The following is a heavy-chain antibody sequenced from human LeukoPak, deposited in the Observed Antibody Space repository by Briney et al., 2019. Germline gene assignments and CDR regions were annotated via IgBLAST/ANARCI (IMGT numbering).Heavy chain of an antibody. J-gene: IGHJ3*02. V-gene: IGHV4-34*01. CDR1: GGSISGYY. CDR2: INHSGST. CDR3: ARVGLRRPWAFDI. Sequence: KTSETLSLTCTVSGGSISGYYWSWIRQPPGKGLEWIGEINHSGSTNYNPSLKSRVTISVDTSKNQFSLKLSSVTAADTAVYYCARVGLRRPWAFDIWGQGTMVTVSS.